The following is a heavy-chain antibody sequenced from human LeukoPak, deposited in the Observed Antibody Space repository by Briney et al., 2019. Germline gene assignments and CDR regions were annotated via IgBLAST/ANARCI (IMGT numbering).Heavy chain of an antibody. CDR2: ISYDGSNK. V-gene: IGHV3-30-3*01. CDR3: ARDLRYCSSTSCLYIRGLLGY. D-gene: IGHD2-2*01. CDR1: GFTFSSYA. Sequence: PGGSLRLSCAASGFTFSSYAMHWVRQAPGKGLEWVAVISYDGSNKYYADSVKGRFTISRDNSKNTLYLQMNSLRAEDTAVYYCARDLRYCSSTSCLYIRGLLGYWGQGTLVTVSS. J-gene: IGHJ4*02.